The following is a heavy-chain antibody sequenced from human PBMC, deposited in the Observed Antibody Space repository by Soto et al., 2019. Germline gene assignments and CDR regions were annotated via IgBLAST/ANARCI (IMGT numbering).Heavy chain of an antibody. CDR1: RYIFTAYF. D-gene: IGHD1-1*01. CDR3: ASHDPGARFDP. J-gene: IGHJ5*02. V-gene: IGHV1-2*02. Sequence: QVQLVQSGAEVKKPGASVKVSCKAPRYIFTAYFMHWVRQAPVKGLVGMGWINPKNGATHYGLSFEGRVTMTRDTAISAAYMKLSSLRSDDTAVYYCASHDPGARFDPGGQGTLVIVSS. CDR2: INPKNGAT.